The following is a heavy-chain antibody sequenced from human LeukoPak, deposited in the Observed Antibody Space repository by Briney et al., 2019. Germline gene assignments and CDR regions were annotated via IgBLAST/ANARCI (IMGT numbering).Heavy chain of an antibody. V-gene: IGHV3-21*01. CDR1: GFTFSSYS. J-gene: IGHJ6*03. CDR3: ARDLPTNYYYYMDV. Sequence: GGSLRLSCAASGFTFSSYSMNWVRQAPGKGLEWVSSISSSSSYIYYADSVKGRFTISRDNAKNSLYLQMNSLRAEDTAVYYCARDLPTNYYYYMDVWGKGTTVTVSS. CDR2: ISSSSSYI.